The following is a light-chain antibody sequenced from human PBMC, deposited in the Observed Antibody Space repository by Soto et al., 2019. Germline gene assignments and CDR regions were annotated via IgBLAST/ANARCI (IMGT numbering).Light chain of an antibody. Sequence: EMVMTQSPATLSVSPGERATLSCRASQNVNSNLGWYQQKPGQAPRLLIYGASTRATGIPARFSGSESGTEFTLTISSLQYEDFAVYYCQQYNEWPFTLGPGTKVDIK. CDR1: QNVNSN. CDR3: QQYNEWPFT. J-gene: IGKJ3*01. V-gene: IGKV3-15*01. CDR2: GAS.